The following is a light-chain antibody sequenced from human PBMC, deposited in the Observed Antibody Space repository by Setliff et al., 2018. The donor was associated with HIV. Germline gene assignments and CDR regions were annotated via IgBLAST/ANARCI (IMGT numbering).Light chain of an antibody. CDR3: GIWDSGLGVVV. V-gene: IGLV1-51*01. Sequence: QSALTQPPAVSAAPGQKVTISCSGGSSNIGNNYVSWYQQLPETAPKLLIYDNSKRPSGIPDRFSGSKSGTSATLGITGLQTGDEAEYYCGIWDSGLGVVVFGGGTKVTVL. CDR1: SSNIGNNY. CDR2: DNS. J-gene: IGLJ2*01.